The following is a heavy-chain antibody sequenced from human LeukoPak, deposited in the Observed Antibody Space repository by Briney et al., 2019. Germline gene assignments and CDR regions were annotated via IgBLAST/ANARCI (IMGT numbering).Heavy chain of an antibody. J-gene: IGHJ6*02. CDR3: ARDGCSTSCYMNYYGMDV. Sequence: PGGSLRLSCAASGFTFSSHEMNWVRQAPGKGLEWVSYISSSGSTIYYADSVKGRFTISRDNAKNPLYLQMNSLRAEDTAVYYCARDGCSTSCYMNYYGMDVWGQGTTVTVSS. CDR2: ISSSGSTI. D-gene: IGHD2-2*02. CDR1: GFTFSSHE. V-gene: IGHV3-48*03.